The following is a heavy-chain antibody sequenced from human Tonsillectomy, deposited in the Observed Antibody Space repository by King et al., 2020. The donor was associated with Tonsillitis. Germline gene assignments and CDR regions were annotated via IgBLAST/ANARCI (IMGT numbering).Heavy chain of an antibody. D-gene: IGHD3-3*01. V-gene: IGHV3-9*01. Sequence: EVQLVESGGGLVQPGRSLRLSCAASGFTFDDYAMHWVRQAPGKGLEWVSGISWNSGRIGHADSVKGRFTISRDNAKNSLYLQMNSLRAEDTALYYCAKDEKSKLRFLFDYWGQGTLVTVSS. CDR1: GFTFDDYA. CDR2: ISWNSGRI. CDR3: AKDEKSKLRFLFDY. J-gene: IGHJ4*02.